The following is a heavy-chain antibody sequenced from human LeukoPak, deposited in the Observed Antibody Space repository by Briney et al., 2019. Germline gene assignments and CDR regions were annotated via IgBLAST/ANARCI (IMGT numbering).Heavy chain of an antibody. CDR2: IYDSGST. D-gene: IGHD4-17*01. V-gene: IGHV4-39*07. CDR1: GGSIRSSYYY. J-gene: IGHJ5*02. Sequence: SETLSLTCTVSGGSIRSSYYYWGWIRQPPGKGLEWIGSIYDSGSTYYNPSLKSRVTISVDTSKNQFSLKLSSVTAADTAVYYCARAHDYGVPSSWFDPWGQGTLVTVSS. CDR3: ARAHDYGVPSSWFDP.